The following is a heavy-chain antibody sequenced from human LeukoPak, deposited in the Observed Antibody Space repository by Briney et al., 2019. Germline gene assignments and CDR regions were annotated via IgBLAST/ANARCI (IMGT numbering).Heavy chain of an antibody. J-gene: IGHJ5*02. D-gene: IGHD3-16*02. CDR1: GYTFTNYG. CDR2: MNPKNGAT. Sequence: ASVKVSCKASGYTFTNYGINWVRQATGQGLEWMGWMNPKNGATGYAQKFQGRVTMTRDTSIGPAYMELSSLVSEDTAAYYCARMDRLSATPTTDWFDPWGQGTLVTVSS. CDR3: ARMDRLSATPTTDWFDP. V-gene: IGHV1-8*01.